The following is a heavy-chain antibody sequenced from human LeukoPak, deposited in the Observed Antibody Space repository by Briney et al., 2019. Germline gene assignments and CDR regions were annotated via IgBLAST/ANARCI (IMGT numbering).Heavy chain of an antibody. Sequence: GGSLRLSCAASGFTFSSYSMNWVRQAPGKGLEWVSYISSSSITIYYADSVKGRFTISRDNAKNSLYLQMNSLRAEDTALYYCVVGYCSSTSCRTLFDYWGQGTLVTVSS. V-gene: IGHV3-48*04. CDR3: VVGYCSSTSCRTLFDY. CDR2: ISSSSITI. CDR1: GFTFSSYS. J-gene: IGHJ4*02. D-gene: IGHD2-2*01.